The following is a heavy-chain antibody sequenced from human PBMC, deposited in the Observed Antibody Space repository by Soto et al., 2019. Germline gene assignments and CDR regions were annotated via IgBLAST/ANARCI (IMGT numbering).Heavy chain of an antibody. CDR3: AKQFSSSTWDTFDH. CDR1: GFTYNIYA. CDR2: ISAGVIDT. J-gene: IGHJ4*02. Sequence: EVQLLESGEALVQPGGSLRLSCAASGFTYNIYAMSWVRQAPGKGLEWVSGISAGVIDTYYADSVKGRFTVSRDDSKNTLYLQMNSLRADDTAVYYCAKQFSSSTWDTFDHWGRRTLVTVSS. D-gene: IGHD6-13*01. V-gene: IGHV3-23*01.